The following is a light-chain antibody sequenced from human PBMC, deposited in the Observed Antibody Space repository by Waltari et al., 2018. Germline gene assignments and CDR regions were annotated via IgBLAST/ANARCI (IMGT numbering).Light chain of an antibody. J-gene: IGLJ2*01. CDR3: ATWDTILSGPL. CDR1: NSNIGNDD. CDR2: RTD. V-gene: IGLV1-47*01. Sequence: QSVLTQPPSTSGSPGQRVTIFCSGSNSNIGNDDVYWYQQLPGSAPQLLIYRTDRRPSGVPERFSGSKSGTSASLAISGLRSEDEGDYCATWDTILSGPLFGGGT.